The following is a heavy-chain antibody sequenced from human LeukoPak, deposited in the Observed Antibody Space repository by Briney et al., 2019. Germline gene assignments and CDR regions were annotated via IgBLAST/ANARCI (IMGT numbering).Heavy chain of an antibody. CDR3: ARLQLGSGSSIYYFDY. Sequence: SETLSLTCTVSGGSISGYYWTWIRQPPGKGLEWIGYIYYSGSTNYNPSLKSRVTISVDTSKNQFSLKLSSVTAADTAVYYCARLQLGSGSSIYYFDYWGQGTLVTVSS. D-gene: IGHD3-10*01. V-gene: IGHV4-59*08. CDR1: GGSISGYY. J-gene: IGHJ4*02. CDR2: IYYSGST.